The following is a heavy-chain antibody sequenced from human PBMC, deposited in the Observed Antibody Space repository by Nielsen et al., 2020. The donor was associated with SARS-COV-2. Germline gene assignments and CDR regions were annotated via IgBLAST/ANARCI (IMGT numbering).Heavy chain of an antibody. J-gene: IGHJ3*02. V-gene: IGHV5-10-1*01. D-gene: IGHD1-1*01. Sequence: GESLKISCQGSGYSFTSYWISWVRQMPGKGLEWMGRIDPSDSYTNYSPSFQGHVTISADKSISTAYLQWSSLKASDTAMYYCARRIWNDDAFDIWGQGTMVTVSS. CDR2: IDPSDSYT. CDR3: ARRIWNDDAFDI. CDR1: GYSFTSYW.